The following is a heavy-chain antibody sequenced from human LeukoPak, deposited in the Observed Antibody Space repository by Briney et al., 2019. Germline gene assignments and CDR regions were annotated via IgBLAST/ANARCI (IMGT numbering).Heavy chain of an antibody. CDR2: IWYDGSSE. CDR1: GVNFGSYG. J-gene: IGHJ6*03. V-gene: IGHV3-33*06. D-gene: IGHD3-3*01. CDR3: AKDDNWRGSYNYYYMDV. Sequence: GRSLRLSCAASGVNFGSYGMHWVRQAPGKGLEWVALIWYDGSSEEYADSVKGRFTISRDNSRDTLYLQMNSLRAEDTAVYYCAKDDNWRGSYNYYYMDVWGKGTSVTLSS.